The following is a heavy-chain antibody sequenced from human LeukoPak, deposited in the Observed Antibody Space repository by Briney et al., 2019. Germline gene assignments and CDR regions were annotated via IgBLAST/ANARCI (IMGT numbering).Heavy chain of an antibody. D-gene: IGHD4-23*01. CDR2: IIPIFGTA. CDR3: ATGRVGGRWYFDL. CDR1: GGTFSSYA. J-gene: IGHJ2*01. Sequence: SVKVSCKASGGTFSSYAISWVRQAPGQGLEWMGGIIPIFGTANYAQKFQGRVTITTDESTSTAYMELSSLRSEDTAVYYCATGRVGGRWYFDLWGRGTLVTVSS. V-gene: IGHV1-69*05.